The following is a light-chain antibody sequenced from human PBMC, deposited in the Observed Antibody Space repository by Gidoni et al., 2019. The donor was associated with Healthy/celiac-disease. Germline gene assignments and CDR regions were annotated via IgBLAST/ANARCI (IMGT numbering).Light chain of an antibody. J-gene: IGLJ2*01. CDR3: QSYDSSLSVV. CDR1: SSNIGAGYD. CDR2: GNS. Sequence: QSVLTQPPSVSGAPGQRVTISCTGSSSNIGAGYDVHWYQQLPGTAPKLLIYGNSNRPSGVPDRFSGSKSGTSASLAITGLQAEDEADYYCQSYDSSLSVVFGGGTKLTX. V-gene: IGLV1-40*01.